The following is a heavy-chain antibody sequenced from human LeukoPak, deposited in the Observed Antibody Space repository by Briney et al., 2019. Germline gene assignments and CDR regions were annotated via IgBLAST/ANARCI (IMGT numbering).Heavy chain of an antibody. Sequence: PSETLSLTCAVSGGSISSSNWWSWVRQPPGKGLEWIGEINHSGSTNYNPSLKSRVTISVDTSKNQFSLKLSSVTAADTAVYYCARLPVIVVVPAAFYGMDVWGQGTTVTVSS. CDR2: INHSGST. V-gene: IGHV4-4*02. D-gene: IGHD2-2*01. J-gene: IGHJ6*02. CDR3: ARLPVIVVVPAAFYGMDV. CDR1: GGSISSSNW.